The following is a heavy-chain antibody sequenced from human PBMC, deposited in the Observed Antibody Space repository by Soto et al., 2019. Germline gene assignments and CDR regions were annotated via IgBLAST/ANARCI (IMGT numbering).Heavy chain of an antibody. D-gene: IGHD2-15*01. Sequence: QVQLVQSGAEVKKPGASVKVSCKASGYTFTSFVVHWVRQAPGQRLEWMGWIDAGKGNTKYSPKFQGRVIITRDTSASTAYMDLSSLTSDATAVYDCARDYPYCTGGSCLGYWGQGTLVIVSS. CDR1: GYTFTSFV. CDR3: ARDYPYCTGGSCLGY. V-gene: IGHV1-3*01. J-gene: IGHJ4*02. CDR2: IDAGKGNT.